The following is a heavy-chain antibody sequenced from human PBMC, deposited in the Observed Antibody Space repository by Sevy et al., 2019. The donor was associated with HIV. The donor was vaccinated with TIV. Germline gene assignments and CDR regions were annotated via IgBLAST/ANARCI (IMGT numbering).Heavy chain of an antibody. CDR1: GGPINTYY. CDR3: ARDVAGRLGHDAFDV. CDR2: IYYSGSI. V-gene: IGHV4-59*01. J-gene: IGHJ3*01. Sequence: SETLSLTCTVSGGPINTYYWSWIRQPPGKGLEWIGYIYYSGSINYNPSLKSRVTISVDTSKNQFSLKMSSVTAADTAVYYSARDVAGRLGHDAFDVWGQGTMVTVSS. D-gene: IGHD6-13*01.